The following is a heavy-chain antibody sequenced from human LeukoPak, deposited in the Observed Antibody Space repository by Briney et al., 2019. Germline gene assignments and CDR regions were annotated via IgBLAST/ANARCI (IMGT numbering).Heavy chain of an antibody. J-gene: IGHJ4*02. CDR2: ISGRGKTT. D-gene: IGHD5-24*01. V-gene: IGHV3-11*01. CDR3: ARGRDGYKY. CDR1: AFTVSDYY. Sequence: GGSRRLACAAAAFTVSDYYMSWIRQAPGKGLEWLSYISGRGKTTHFADSVKGRLSASRENNNNTLYVQMNSLRAEDTAVYFCARGRDGYKYWGQGTLVTVSS.